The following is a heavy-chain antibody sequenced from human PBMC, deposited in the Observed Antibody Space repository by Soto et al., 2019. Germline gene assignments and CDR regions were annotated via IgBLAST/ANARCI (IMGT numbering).Heavy chain of an antibody. Sequence: QLVQSGGGLVQPGGSLKISCAASGITFADSAIHWVRQTSGRGLEWVGRIKTRGDNSATEYLGSLRGRFTIFREDSSNTAYLQMNILKAEDTAVYFCTRLSRSGVFWFDTLGQGTLVTVSS. V-gene: IGHV3-73*02. D-gene: IGHD3-10*01. CDR2: IKTRGDNSAT. CDR3: TRLSRSGVFWFDT. CDR1: GITFADSA. J-gene: IGHJ5*02.